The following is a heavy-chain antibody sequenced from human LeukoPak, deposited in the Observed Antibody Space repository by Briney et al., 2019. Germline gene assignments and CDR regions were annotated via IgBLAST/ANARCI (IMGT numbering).Heavy chain of an antibody. CDR2: ISSSTGGVI. CDR3: AKASGEMATSLVDY. D-gene: IGHD5-24*01. J-gene: IGHJ4*02. Sequence: GGSLRLSCAVSGFIFSSYEMSWVRQAPGKGPEWISYISSSTGGVIYYADSVKGRFTISRDNSKNTLYLQMNSLRAEDTAVYYCAKASGEMATSLVDYWGQGSLVTVSS. CDR1: GFIFSSYE. V-gene: IGHV3-23*01.